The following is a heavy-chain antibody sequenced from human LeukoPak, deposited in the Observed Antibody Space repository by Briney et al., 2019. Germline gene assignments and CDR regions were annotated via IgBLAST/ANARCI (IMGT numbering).Heavy chain of an antibody. Sequence: GGSLRLSCVASGFNLNNFEIHWVRQAPGKGLEWVSAISGSGGSTYYADSVKGRFTISRDNSKNTLYLQMNSLRAEDTAVYYCAKDRDHSVGATKIYHDAFDIWGQGTMVTVSS. CDR2: ISGSGGST. J-gene: IGHJ3*02. D-gene: IGHD1-26*01. CDR1: GFNLNNFE. V-gene: IGHV3-23*01. CDR3: AKDRDHSVGATKIYHDAFDI.